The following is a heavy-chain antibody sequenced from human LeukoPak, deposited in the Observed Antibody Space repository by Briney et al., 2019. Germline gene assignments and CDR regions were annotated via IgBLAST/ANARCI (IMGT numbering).Heavy chain of an antibody. CDR1: GFTMTDFY. J-gene: IGHJ1*01. Sequence: GGSLRLSCAASGFTMTDFYMSWIRQAPGKGLELVSYISSSGTTISYADSVKGRFSISRDNAKNLVYLQMNSLGAEDTAVYYCARDKYPFQHWGQGTLVTVSS. D-gene: IGHD2-2*01. CDR2: ISSSGTTI. CDR3: ARDKYPFQH. V-gene: IGHV3-11*01.